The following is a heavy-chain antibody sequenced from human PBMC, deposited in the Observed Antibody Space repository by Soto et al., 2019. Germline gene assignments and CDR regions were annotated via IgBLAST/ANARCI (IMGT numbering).Heavy chain of an antibody. Sequence: EVQLLESGGGLVQPGGSLRLSCAASGFTFSSYAMSWVRQAPRKGLEWVSGISGSGGSTFYADSVKGRFTISRDNSKNTLYLQMNSLRAEDTAVYFCASITLVRGVISDYWGQGTLVTVSS. CDR3: ASITLVRGVISDY. CDR2: ISGSGGST. CDR1: GFTFSSYA. D-gene: IGHD3-10*01. V-gene: IGHV3-23*01. J-gene: IGHJ4*02.